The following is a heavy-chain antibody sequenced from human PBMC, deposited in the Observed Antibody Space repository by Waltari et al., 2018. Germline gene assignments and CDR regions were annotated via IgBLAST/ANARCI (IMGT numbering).Heavy chain of an antibody. CDR3: ANRGVGAPWGGVAY. V-gene: IGHV3-23*01. J-gene: IGHJ4*02. D-gene: IGHD3-10*01. CDR1: GVTFSSYA. Sequence: EVQRLESGGGWGQPGGSLRRSCAASGVTFSSYAMSWVRQAPGKGLEWVSAMSGSGGSTYYADSAKGRFTLSRDNSKNSLYLQMNSLRAEDPAVYYCANRGVGAPWGGVAYWGQGTMVTVSS. CDR2: MSGSGGST.